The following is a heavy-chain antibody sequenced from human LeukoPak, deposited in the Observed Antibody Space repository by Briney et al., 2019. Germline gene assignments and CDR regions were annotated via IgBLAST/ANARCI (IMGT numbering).Heavy chain of an antibody. Sequence: SGGSLRLSCAASGFTFSSYSMNRVRQAPGKGLEWVSSISSSSSYIYYADSVKGRFTISRDNSKNTLYLQMNSLRAEDTAVYYCARERGVGAVDYWGQGTLVTVSS. CDR3: ARERGVGAVDY. D-gene: IGHD1-26*01. CDR1: GFTFSSYS. J-gene: IGHJ4*02. CDR2: ISSSSSYI. V-gene: IGHV3-21*04.